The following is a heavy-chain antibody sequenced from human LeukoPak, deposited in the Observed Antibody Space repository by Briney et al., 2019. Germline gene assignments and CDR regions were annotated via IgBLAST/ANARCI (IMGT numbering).Heavy chain of an antibody. CDR3: ATHSGTYYDFDY. V-gene: IGHV4-59*08. D-gene: IGHD1-26*01. CDR2: VYYSGTT. Sequence: PSETLSLTCTVSGGSISSYYWSWIRQPPGRGLEWIGYVYYSGTTNYNPSLESRVTMSVDTSENQFSLNLRSVTAADTAVYYCATHSGTYYDFDYWGQGILVTVSS. CDR1: GGSISSYY. J-gene: IGHJ4*02.